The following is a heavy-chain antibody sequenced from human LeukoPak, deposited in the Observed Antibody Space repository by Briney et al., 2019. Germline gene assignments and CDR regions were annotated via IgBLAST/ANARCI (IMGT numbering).Heavy chain of an antibody. D-gene: IGHD1-26*01. CDR2: ISSDGGRT. J-gene: IGHJ4*02. CDR3: VKDPSGNYFYFVY. Sequence: GGSLRLSCSASGFTFSSFAMFWVRQAPGKGLEYVSGISSDGGRTNYADSVKARFTISRDNSKVTLYLQMTSLRPEDTAIYYCVKDPSGNYFYFVYQGEGGLVSVSS. V-gene: IGHV3-64D*09. CDR1: GFTFSSFA.